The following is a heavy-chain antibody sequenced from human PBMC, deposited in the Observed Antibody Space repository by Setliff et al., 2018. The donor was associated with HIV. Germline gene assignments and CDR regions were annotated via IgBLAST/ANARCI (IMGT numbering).Heavy chain of an antibody. J-gene: IGHJ4*02. CDR1: GYTFTSCF. CDR2: NNPSDGSA. CDR3: AKEYHTAATGTRVANYFDY. V-gene: IGHV1-46*01. D-gene: IGHD6-13*01. Sequence: ASVKVSCKASGYTFTSCFLHWVRQAPGQGLEYMGINNPSDGSADYVEKFQDRVTITRDTSTSTVYMEMSSLRSEDTAIYYCAKEYHTAATGTRVANYFDYWGQGTLVTVSS.